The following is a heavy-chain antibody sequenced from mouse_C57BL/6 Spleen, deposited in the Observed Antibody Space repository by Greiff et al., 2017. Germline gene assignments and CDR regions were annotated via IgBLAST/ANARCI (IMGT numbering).Heavy chain of an antibody. Sequence: QVQLQQSGAELMKPGASVKLSCKATGYTFTGYWIEWVKQRPGHGLEWIGEILPGSGGTNYNEKFKGKATFTADTSSNTAYMQLSSLTTEDSAIYYCARLDGTDFDYWGQGTTLTVSS. CDR1: GYTFTGYW. D-gene: IGHD4-1*01. V-gene: IGHV1-9*01. J-gene: IGHJ2*01. CDR2: ILPGSGGT. CDR3: ARLDGTDFDY.